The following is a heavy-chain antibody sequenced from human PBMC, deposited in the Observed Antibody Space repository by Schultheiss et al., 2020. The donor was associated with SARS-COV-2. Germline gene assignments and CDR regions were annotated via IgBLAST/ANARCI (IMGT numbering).Heavy chain of an antibody. V-gene: IGHV1-18*01. Sequence: GESLKISCKASGYSFSDYGITWVRQAPGQGLEWMGWISAYSGASIYAQMVQDRVTLSTDISTNTAYMELRSLRSDDTALYYCARDTKTTTLAGGPEHWGQGTLVTVSS. J-gene: IGHJ1*01. CDR2: ISAYSGAS. D-gene: IGHD1-14*01. CDR3: ARDTKTTTLAGGPEH. CDR1: GYSFSDYG.